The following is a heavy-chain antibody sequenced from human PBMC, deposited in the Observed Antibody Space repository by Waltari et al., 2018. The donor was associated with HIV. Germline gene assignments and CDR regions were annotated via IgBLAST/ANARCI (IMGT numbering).Heavy chain of an antibody. D-gene: IGHD3-16*01. CDR3: TRALAY. V-gene: IGHV3-73*02. CDR1: GFTFSASA. CDR2: IRSRGNRYAT. Sequence: EVQLVESGGGWVQPGGALRVSWAASGFTFSASAIPWVRQAAGKGLGWVGRIRSRGNRYATAYGASVKGRFTVSRDDSKNTAYLQMNNLKTEDTAVYYCTRALAYWGQGTLVTVSP. J-gene: IGHJ4*02.